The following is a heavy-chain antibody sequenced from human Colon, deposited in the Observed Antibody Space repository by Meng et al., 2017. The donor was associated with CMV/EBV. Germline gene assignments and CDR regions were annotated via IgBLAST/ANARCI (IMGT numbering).Heavy chain of an antibody. Sequence: GGSLRLSCAVSGFSLSDYWMNWVRQAPGKGLEWVANIKQDGSDKYYVESVKGRFIVSRDNGKNSLYLEMNSLRAEDTGVYYCARNRLECGGDCYFADSWGQGTQVTVSS. CDR3: ARNRLECGGDCYFADS. CDR1: GFSLSDYW. D-gene: IGHD2-21*02. V-gene: IGHV3-7*01. J-gene: IGHJ5*02. CDR2: IKQDGSDK.